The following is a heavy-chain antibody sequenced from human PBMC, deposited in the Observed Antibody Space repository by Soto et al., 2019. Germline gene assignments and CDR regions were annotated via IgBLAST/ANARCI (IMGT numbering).Heavy chain of an antibody. CDR3: ARDGPPLSALGSGPFDY. CDR1: GGTFSSYA. V-gene: IGHV1-69*01. J-gene: IGHJ4*02. D-gene: IGHD2-8*02. CDR2: IIPIFGTA. Sequence: QVQLVQSGAEVKKPGSSVKVSCKASGGTFSSYAISWVRQAPGQGLEWMGGIIPIFGTANYAQKFQGRVTITADESTSTAYMELSSLRSEDTAVYYCARDGPPLSALGSGPFDYWGQGTLVTVSS.